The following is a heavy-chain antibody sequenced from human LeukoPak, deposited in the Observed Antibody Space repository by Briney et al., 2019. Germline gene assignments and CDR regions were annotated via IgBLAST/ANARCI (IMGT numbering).Heavy chain of an antibody. CDR3: AKDSSRWAFDS. CDR2: TSYDGSNE. Sequence: GRSLRLSCTASGVTLSSYGMHWVRQAPGEGLEWVAVTSYDGSNEYYADSMKGRSTVSRDNSKNTLYLQMNGLRTEDTAVYYCAKDSSRWAFDSWGQGTLVTVSS. J-gene: IGHJ4*02. V-gene: IGHV3-30*18. D-gene: IGHD6-13*01. CDR1: GVTLSSYG.